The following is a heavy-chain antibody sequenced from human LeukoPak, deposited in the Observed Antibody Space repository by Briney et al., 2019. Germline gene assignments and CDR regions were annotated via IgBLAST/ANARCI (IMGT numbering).Heavy chain of an antibody. V-gene: IGHV3-53*01. Sequence: GGSLRLSCAASGFTVSSNYMSWVRQAPGKGLEWVSVIYSGGSTYYADSVKGRFTISRDNAKNSLFLQMNSLRAEDTAVYYCASEISGVLFDYRGQGILVTVSS. CDR2: IYSGGST. J-gene: IGHJ4*02. CDR3: ASEISGVLFDY. CDR1: GFTVSSNY. D-gene: IGHD3-3*01.